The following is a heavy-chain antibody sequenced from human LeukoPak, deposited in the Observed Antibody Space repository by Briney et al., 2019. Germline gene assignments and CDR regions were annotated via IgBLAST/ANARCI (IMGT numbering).Heavy chain of an antibody. J-gene: IGHJ6*03. CDR2: IIPILGIA. Sequence: SVKVSCKASGGTFSSYAISWVRQAPGQGLEWMGRIIPILGIANYAQKFQGRVTITADESTSTAYMELSSLRSEDTAVYYCARGRDAHYYYYMDVWGKGTTVTVSS. V-gene: IGHV1-69*04. CDR1: GGTFSSYA. D-gene: IGHD2-2*01. CDR3: ARGRDAHYYYYMDV.